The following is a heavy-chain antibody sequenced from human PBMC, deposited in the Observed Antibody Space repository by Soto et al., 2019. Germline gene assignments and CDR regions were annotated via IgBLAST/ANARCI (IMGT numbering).Heavy chain of an antibody. V-gene: IGHV3-48*01. CDR2: ISSASTTT. J-gene: IGHJ3*01. Sequence: GGSLRLSCAASGFTFSRSSMNWVRLAPGTGLEWVSYISSASTTTYYADSVKGRFTISRDNAKNSLYLQMNRLRAEDTAVYYCAILVALNAIDFWCQGIMVTLSS. CDR3: AILVALNAIDF. D-gene: IGHD2-21*01. CDR1: GFTFSRSS.